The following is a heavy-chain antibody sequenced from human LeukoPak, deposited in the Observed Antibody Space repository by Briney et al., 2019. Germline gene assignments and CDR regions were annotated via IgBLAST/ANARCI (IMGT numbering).Heavy chain of an antibody. CDR2: ISYDGSNK. CDR1: GFTFSRYG. Sequence: LPGGSLRLSCVGSGFTFSRYGLHWVRQAPGKGLEWVAVISYDGSNKYYADSVKGRFTISRDNSKNTLYLQMNSLRAEDTAVYYCARAKSKDKLIGLFDCWGQGTLVTVSS. CDR3: ARAKSKDKLIGLFDC. D-gene: IGHD2-15*01. V-gene: IGHV3-30-3*01. J-gene: IGHJ4*02.